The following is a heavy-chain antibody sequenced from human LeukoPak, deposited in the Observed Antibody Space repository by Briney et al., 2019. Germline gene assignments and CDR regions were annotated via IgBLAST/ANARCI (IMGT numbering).Heavy chain of an antibody. V-gene: IGHV3-74*01. CDR2: INTDGSST. J-gene: IGHJ6*03. CDR3: ARPRHHYDSSGYLPYYMDV. Sequence: PGGSLRLSCAASGFTFSSYWMHWVRQAPGKGLVWVSRINTDGSSTSYADSVKGRFTISRDNAKNTLYLQMNSLRAEDTAVYYCARPRHHYDSSGYLPYYMDVWGKGTTVTVSS. D-gene: IGHD3-22*01. CDR1: GFTFSSYW.